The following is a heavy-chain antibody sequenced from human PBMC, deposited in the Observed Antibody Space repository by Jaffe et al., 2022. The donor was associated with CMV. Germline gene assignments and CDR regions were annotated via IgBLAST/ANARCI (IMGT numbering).Heavy chain of an antibody. CDR1: GGSITSSSYY. J-gene: IGHJ4*01. CDR2: LSYGGTN. V-gene: IGHV4-39*01. Sequence: QLQLQESGPGLVKPSETVSLTCTVSGGSITSSSYYWGWIRQSPGKGLEWLGSLSYGGTNFYNPSLKSRVTISGDTSRNQFSLKLSSVTAADTAVYFCARLILQHLAHDHWGHGTLVTVTS. CDR3: ARLILQHLAHDH. D-gene: IGHD3-9*01.